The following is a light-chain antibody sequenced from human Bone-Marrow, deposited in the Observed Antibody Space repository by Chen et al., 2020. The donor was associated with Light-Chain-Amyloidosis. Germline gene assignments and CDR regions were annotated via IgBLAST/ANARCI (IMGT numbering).Light chain of an antibody. J-gene: IGLJ1*01. V-gene: IGLV2-14*01. CDR3: SSFTSSSSYV. CDR2: AVS. Sequence: QSALTQPASVSGSPGQSITISCTGTSGYVGTYNYVAWYQQHPGKAPKVMIYAVSNRPSGVSNRFSGSKSGNTASLTISGLQAEDEADYYCSSFTSSSSYVFGPGTKVTVL. CDR1: SGYVGTYNY.